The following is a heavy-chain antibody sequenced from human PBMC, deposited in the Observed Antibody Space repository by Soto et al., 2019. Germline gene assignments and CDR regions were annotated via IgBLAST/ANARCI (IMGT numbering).Heavy chain of an antibody. V-gene: IGHV3-33*01. CDR2: IWYDGSNK. Sequence: PGGSLRLSCAASGFTFSSYGMHWVRQAPGKGLEWVAVIWYDGSNKYYADSVKGRFTISRDNSKNTLYLQMNSLRAEDTAVYYCARARYFDWLQYYYGMDVWAQGTTVTVSS. CDR3: ARARYFDWLQYYYGMDV. CDR1: GFTFSSYG. J-gene: IGHJ6*02. D-gene: IGHD3-9*01.